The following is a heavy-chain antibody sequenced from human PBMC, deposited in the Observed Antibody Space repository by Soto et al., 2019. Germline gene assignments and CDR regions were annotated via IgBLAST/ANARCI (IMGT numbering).Heavy chain of an antibody. CDR1: GVTLSSYA. D-gene: IGHD3-16*01. J-gene: IGHJ5*02. Sequence: GGSMKISSAACGVTLSSYAVSWVRKNKGKGLEWVSAISGSGGSTYYADSVKGRFTISRDNSKNTLYLQMNSLRAEDTAVYYCARANDYIWGSLPCDHWGQGTLVTVSS. CDR3: ARANDYIWGSLPCDH. CDR2: ISGSGGST. V-gene: IGHV3-23*01.